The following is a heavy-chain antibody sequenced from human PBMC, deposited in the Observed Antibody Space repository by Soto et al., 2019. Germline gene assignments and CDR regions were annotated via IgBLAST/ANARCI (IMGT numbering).Heavy chain of an antibody. V-gene: IGHV3-23*01. Sequence: GGSLRLSCAASGFTFSSYAMSWVRQAPGKGLEWVSAISGSGGGRYYSDSVKGRCTISRDNSKNTLYLQMNSLRAEDTAVDYLAKASKPRTTYYDFWSGYLTSPFDYWGHGTLVTVS. D-gene: IGHD3-3*01. CDR2: ISGSGGGR. J-gene: IGHJ4*01. CDR3: AKASKPRTTYYDFWSGYLTSPFDY. CDR1: GFTFSSYA.